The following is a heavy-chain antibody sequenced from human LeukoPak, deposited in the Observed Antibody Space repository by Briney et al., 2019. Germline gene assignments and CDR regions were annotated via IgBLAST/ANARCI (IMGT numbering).Heavy chain of an antibody. CDR1: GYTFTGYY. CDR3: ARGPPNYYDSSGDYEY. CDR2: INPNSGGT. V-gene: IGHV1-2*02. Sequence: GPVKPSCKASGYTFTGYYMHWVRQAPGQGLEWMGWINPNSGGTNYAQKFQGRVTMTRDTSISTAYMELSRLRSDDTAVYYCARGPPNYYDSSGDYEYWGQGAL. D-gene: IGHD3-22*01. J-gene: IGHJ4*02.